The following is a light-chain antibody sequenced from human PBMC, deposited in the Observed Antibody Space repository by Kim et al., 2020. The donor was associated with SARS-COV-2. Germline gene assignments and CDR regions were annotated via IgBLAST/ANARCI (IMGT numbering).Light chain of an antibody. CDR2: GAS. CDR1: QSVKSN. V-gene: IGKV3-15*01. CDR3: QQYDNWHPYT. J-gene: IGKJ2*01. Sequence: IEMTQSPATLSVSPGERATISCRASQSVKSNVAWYQQQPGQAPKLLIYGASTRATDIPARFSGSGSGTEFTLIISSLQSEDIAVYYCQQYDNWHPYTFGQGTKLEI.